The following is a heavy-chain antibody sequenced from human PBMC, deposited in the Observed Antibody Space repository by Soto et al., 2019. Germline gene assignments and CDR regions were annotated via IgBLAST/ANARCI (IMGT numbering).Heavy chain of an antibody. CDR3: AGVGGGFGEPPYYYYGMDV. V-gene: IGHV5-51*01. CDR1: GYSFTSYW. D-gene: IGHD3-10*01. J-gene: IGHJ6*02. CDR2: IYPGDSDT. Sequence: GESLKISCKGSGYSFTSYWIGWVRQMPGKGLEWMGIIYPGDSDTRYSPSFQGQVTISADKSISTAYLQWSSLKASDTAMYYCAGVGGGFGEPPYYYYGMDVWGQGTTVTVSS.